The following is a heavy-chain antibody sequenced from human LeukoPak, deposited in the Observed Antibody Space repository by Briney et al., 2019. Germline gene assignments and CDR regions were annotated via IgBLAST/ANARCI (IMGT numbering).Heavy chain of an antibody. D-gene: IGHD6-13*01. CDR1: GFTFSSYA. V-gene: IGHV3-21*01. J-gene: IGHJ4*02. CDR2: ISPDSGYI. Sequence: PGGSLRLSCAASGFTFSSYAMSWVRQAPGKGLEWVSSISPDSGYIYYADSVKGRFTISRDNAENSLFLQMNSLGAEDTAVYYCAPFSAVTHYYFDYWGQGTLVTVSS. CDR3: APFSAVTHYYFDY.